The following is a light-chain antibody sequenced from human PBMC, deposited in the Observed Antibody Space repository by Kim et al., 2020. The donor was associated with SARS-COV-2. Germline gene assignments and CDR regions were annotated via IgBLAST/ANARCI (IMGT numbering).Light chain of an antibody. CDR3: QQYYTTPLT. J-gene: IGKJ4*01. CDR1: QSVLYSSNNKNY. CDR2: WSS. V-gene: IGKV4-1*01. Sequence: DIVMTQSPDSLAVSLGERATIKCKSSQSVLYSSNNKNYCAWYQQKPGQPPKLLIYWSSTRESGVPDRFSGSGSGTDFNLTISSLQAEDVAVYYCQQYYTTPLTFGGGTKVDIK.